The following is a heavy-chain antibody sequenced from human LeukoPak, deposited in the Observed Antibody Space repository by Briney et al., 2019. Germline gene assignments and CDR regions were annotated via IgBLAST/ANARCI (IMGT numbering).Heavy chain of an antibody. J-gene: IGHJ6*03. CDR3: ARDLRVTTYYYYYYMDV. CDR1: GYSFTNYD. V-gene: IGHV1-8*03. Sequence: ASVKVSCKASGYSFTNYDINWVRQATGQGLEWMGWMNPKSGDTGYSQKFQGRVFITRDTSINTAYMELRSLRSDDTAVYYCARDLRVTTYYYYYYMDVWGKGTTVTVSS. CDR2: MNPKSGDT. D-gene: IGHD4-17*01.